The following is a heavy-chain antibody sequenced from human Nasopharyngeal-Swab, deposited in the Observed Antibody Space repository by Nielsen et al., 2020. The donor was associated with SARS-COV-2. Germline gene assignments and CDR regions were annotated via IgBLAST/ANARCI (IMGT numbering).Heavy chain of an antibody. Sequence: PGKGLEWIGSIYYSGSTYYNPSLKSRVTISVDTSKSQFSLKLSSVTAADTAVYYCARGEPYYDSSGYYLGVYAFDIWGQGTMVTVSS. CDR3: ARGEPYYDSSGYYLGVYAFDI. CDR2: IYYSGST. J-gene: IGHJ3*02. V-gene: IGHV4-39*07. D-gene: IGHD3-22*01.